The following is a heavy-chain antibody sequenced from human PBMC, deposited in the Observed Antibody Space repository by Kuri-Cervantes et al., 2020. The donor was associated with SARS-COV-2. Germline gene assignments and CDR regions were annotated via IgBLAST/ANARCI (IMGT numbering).Heavy chain of an antibody. D-gene: IGHD2-15*01. CDR2: IIPIFGTA. J-gene: IGHJ4*02. V-gene: IGHV1-69*05. CDR1: GGTFSSYT. CDR3: ARVYCSGGSCYSLDY. Sequence: SVKVSCKASGGTFSSYTISWVRQAPGQGLEWMGGIIPIFGTANYAQKFQGRVTITTDESTSTAYMELSSLRSEDTAVYYCARVYCSGGSCYSLDYWGQGTLVTVSS.